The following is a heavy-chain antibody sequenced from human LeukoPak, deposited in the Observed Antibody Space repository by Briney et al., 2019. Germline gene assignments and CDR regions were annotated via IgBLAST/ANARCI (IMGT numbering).Heavy chain of an antibody. J-gene: IGHJ5*02. D-gene: IGHD6-13*01. CDR1: AGSISSYY. V-gene: IGHV4-59*01. CDR2: IYYSGST. Sequence: SETLSLTCTVSAGSISSYYWSWIRQPPGKGLEWIGYIYYSGSTNYNPSLKSRVTISVDTSKNQFSLKLSSVTTADTAVYYCAIDRGGYSSSWFDPWGQGTLVTVSS. CDR3: AIDRGGYSSSWFDP.